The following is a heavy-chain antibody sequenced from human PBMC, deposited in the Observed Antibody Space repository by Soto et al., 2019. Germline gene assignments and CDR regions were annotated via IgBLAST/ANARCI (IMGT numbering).Heavy chain of an antibody. CDR2: ISGSGDST. Sequence: EVQLLESGGGLVQPGGSLRLSCAASGFTFSIYAMSWVRQAPGKGLEWVSAISGSGDSTYFADSVKGRFTISRDNSKNTVYLQMNSLRAEDTAVYYCAKGIEEAVPNWFDPWGQGTLVTVSS. J-gene: IGHJ5*02. V-gene: IGHV3-23*01. CDR3: AKGIEEAVPNWFDP. D-gene: IGHD6-13*01. CDR1: GFTFSIYA.